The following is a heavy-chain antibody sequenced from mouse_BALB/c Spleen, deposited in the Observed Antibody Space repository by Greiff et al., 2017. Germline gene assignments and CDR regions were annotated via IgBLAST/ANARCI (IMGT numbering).Heavy chain of an antibody. J-gene: IGHJ2*01. Sequence: VMLVESGPGLVAPSQCLSITCTVSGFSLTSYGVRWVRQPPGKGLEWLGVIWACGSSNYNSALMSRLSISKDNSKSQVFLKMNSLQTDDTAMYYCARHGDGFDYWGQGTTLTVSS. V-gene: IGHV2-9*02. CDR1: GFSLTSYG. D-gene: IGHD3-3*01. CDR3: ARHGDGFDY. CDR2: IWACGSS.